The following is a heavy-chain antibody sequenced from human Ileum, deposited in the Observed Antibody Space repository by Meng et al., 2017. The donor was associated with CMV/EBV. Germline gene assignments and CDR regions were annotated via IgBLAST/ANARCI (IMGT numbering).Heavy chain of an antibody. CDR2: INTDQTTI. J-gene: IGHJ6*02. CDR3: AAFATYGLDV. Sequence: GGSLRLSCVASGFTFSSNWMHWVRQPPGKGLEWVSRINTDQTTITYADSVKGRFTISRDNAKNTLYLQMNSLRAEDTAVYYCAAFATYGLDVWSQGTTVTVSS. CDR1: GFTFSSNW. V-gene: IGHV3-74*03.